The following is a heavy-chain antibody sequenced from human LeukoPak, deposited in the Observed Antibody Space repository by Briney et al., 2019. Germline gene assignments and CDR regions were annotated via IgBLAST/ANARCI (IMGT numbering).Heavy chain of an antibody. CDR2: IYHSGST. J-gene: IGHJ4*02. CDR3: ARGHVLSGSWFSY. D-gene: IGHD6-13*01. CDR1: GASISSSTW. Sequence: KASETLSLTCAVSGASISSSTWWSWVRQPPGRGLEWIGSIYHSGSTNYNPSLKSRVTISINKSKNQFSLNLLSLTAADTAMYYCARGHVLSGSWFSYWGQGTLVTVSS. V-gene: IGHV4-4*02.